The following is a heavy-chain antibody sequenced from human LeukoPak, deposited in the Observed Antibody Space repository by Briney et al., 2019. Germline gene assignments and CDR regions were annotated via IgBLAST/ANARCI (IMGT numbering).Heavy chain of an antibody. CDR3: ASGSGTYGFHL. D-gene: IGHD3-10*01. CDR1: GFTFSSYA. J-gene: IGHJ5*02. Sequence: GGSLRLSCAASGFTFSSYAMSWVRQAPGKGLEWVSAISGSGDITYYTDSVKGRFTISRDNSKNTPYLQMNSLRAEDTAVYYCASGSGTYGFHLWGQGTLVTVSS. V-gene: IGHV3-23*01. CDR2: ISGSGDIT.